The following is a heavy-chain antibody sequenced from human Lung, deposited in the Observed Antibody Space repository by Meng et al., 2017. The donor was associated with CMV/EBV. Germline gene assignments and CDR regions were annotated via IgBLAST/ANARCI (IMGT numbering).Heavy chain of an antibody. CDR3: VKGGTQDLDY. CDR2: IKQDGSEK. D-gene: IGHD1-26*01. V-gene: IGHV3-7*01. J-gene: IGHJ4*02. Sequence: GGSLRLSCAASGFTFSRYWMGWVRQVPGKGLEWVANIKQDGSEKYYVDSVEGRFTIARDNAKNSLYLQMNSLRADDTAVYYCVKGGTQDLDYWGQGTLVTVSS. CDR1: GFTFSRYW.